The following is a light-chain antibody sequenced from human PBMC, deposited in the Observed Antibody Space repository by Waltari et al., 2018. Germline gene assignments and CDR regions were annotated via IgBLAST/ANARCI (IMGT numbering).Light chain of an antibody. Sequence: DIVMTQSPDSLAVSLGERAPINCKSSQSVLYTSNNKNYSAWYQQKPGQPPKLLFYWASTRESGVPDRFSGSGSGTDFTLTISGLQAEDVAVYYCQQYYSPPWTFGQGTQVEIK. CDR2: WAS. J-gene: IGKJ1*01. V-gene: IGKV4-1*01. CDR3: QQYYSPPWT. CDR1: QSVLYTSNNKNY.